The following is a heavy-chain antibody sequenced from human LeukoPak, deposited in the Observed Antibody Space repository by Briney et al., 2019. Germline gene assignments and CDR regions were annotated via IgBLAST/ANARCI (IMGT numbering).Heavy chain of an antibody. CDR2: INPNSGGT. Sequence: ASVKVSCKASGYTFTGYYMHWVRQAPGQGLEWMGWINPNSGGTNYAQKFQGRVTMTRDTSISTAYMELSRLRSDDTAVYYCARGAAAAGSWAAFDIWGQGTMVTVSS. V-gene: IGHV1-2*02. J-gene: IGHJ3*02. CDR3: ARGAAAAGSWAAFDI. D-gene: IGHD6-13*01. CDR1: GYTFTGYY.